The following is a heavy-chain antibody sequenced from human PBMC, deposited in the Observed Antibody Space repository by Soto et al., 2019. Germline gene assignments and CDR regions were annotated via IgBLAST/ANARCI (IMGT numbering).Heavy chain of an antibody. D-gene: IGHD5-12*01. CDR3: ARDRPTKYDYYYYGMDV. J-gene: IGHJ6*02. Sequence: QVQLVQSGAEEKKPGASVKVSCKASGYTFTSYAMHWVRQAPGQRLEWMGWINAGNGNTKYSQKFQGRVTITRDTSASTAYMELSSLRSEDMAVYYCARDRPTKYDYYYYGMDVWGQGTTVTVSS. V-gene: IGHV1-3*05. CDR2: INAGNGNT. CDR1: GYTFTSYA.